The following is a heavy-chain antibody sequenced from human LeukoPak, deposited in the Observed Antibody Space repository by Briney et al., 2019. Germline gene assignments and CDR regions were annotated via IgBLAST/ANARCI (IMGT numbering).Heavy chain of an antibody. CDR1: GLTFSNFS. V-gene: IGHV3-30*15. D-gene: IGHD2-2*01. CDR3: ARDARDCGSSRCYLGLQYYYYMAV. Sequence: GGSLRLSCAGSGLTFSNFSMHWVRQAPGKGLEWVAVLSYDGHNKYYADSVKGRVTISRDKSKNTLYLQMSSLRAEDTAVYYCARDARDCGSSRCYLGLQYYYYMAVWGTGTTVTVSS. CDR2: LSYDGHNK. J-gene: IGHJ6*03.